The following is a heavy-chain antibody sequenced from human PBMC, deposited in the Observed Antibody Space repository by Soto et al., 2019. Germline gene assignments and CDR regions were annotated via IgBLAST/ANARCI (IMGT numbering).Heavy chain of an antibody. Sequence: SETLSLTCTVTGDSINNRSYYWGWIRQPPGKGLEWIGSIYYSGSTYNNPSLKRRFSMSVDTSKNQFSLKLRSVTAAYTALYCCARQRTSVVTQAYFDSWGQGSLVTVSS. CDR3: ARQRTSVVTQAYFDS. D-gene: IGHD2-21*02. J-gene: IGHJ4*02. CDR2: IYYSGST. CDR1: GDSINNRSYY. V-gene: IGHV4-39*01.